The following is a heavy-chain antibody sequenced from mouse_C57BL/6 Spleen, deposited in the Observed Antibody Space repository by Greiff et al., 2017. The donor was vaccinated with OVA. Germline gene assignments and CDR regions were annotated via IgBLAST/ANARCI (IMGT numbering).Heavy chain of an antibody. J-gene: IGHJ3*01. CDR1: GFTFSDYY. V-gene: IGHV5-16*01. CDR3: AREAQATGFAY. Sequence: EVKVVESEGGLVQPGSSMKLSCTASGFTFSDYYMAWVRQVPEKGLEWVANINYDGSSTYYLDSLKSRFIISRDNAKNILYLQMSSLKSEDTATYYCAREAQATGFAYWGQGTLVTVSA. CDR2: INYDGSST. D-gene: IGHD3-2*02.